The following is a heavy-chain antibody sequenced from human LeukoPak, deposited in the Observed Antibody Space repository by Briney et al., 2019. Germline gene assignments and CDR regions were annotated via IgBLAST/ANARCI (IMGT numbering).Heavy chain of an antibody. Sequence: PGGSLRLSCAASGFDFNIYSMNWVRQAPGKGLEWVASISSRSLYIYYPDSLRGRFTIYRDNAEKPLYLQMNDLRAEDTAVYYCSRDLDCTVTACYGGDDGFDIWGQGTMVTVSS. J-gene: IGHJ3*02. CDR1: GFDFNIYS. D-gene: IGHD2-8*02. CDR3: SRDLDCTVTACYGGDDGFDI. CDR2: ISSRSLYI. V-gene: IGHV3-21*01.